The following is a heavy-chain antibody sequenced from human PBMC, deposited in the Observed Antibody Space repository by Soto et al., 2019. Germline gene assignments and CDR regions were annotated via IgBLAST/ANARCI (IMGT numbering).Heavy chain of an antibody. V-gene: IGHV3-21*01. D-gene: IGHD3-16*01. CDR2: ISISTSYL. CDR3: ARDFGGGYYYYGMDV. J-gene: IGHJ6*02. CDR1: GFTFSSYS. Sequence: GGSLRLSCAVSGFTFSSYSINRVRQAPGKGLEWDSSISISTSYLYYSDSVKSRFTSPRDKAKNSLYQQMYSLRAEDTAVYYCARDFGGGYYYYGMDVWGQGTTVTVSS.